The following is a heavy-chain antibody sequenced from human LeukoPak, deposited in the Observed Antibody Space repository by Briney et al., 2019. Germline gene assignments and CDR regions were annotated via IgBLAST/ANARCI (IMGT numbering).Heavy chain of an antibody. CDR2: IYHTGST. D-gene: IGHD2-2*01. CDR1: GGSISSGLYS. Sequence: PSQTLSLTCDVSGGSISSGLYSWSWIRQPLGKSLEWIGYIYHTGSTYYNPSLKSRATISVDTSKNQFSLRLSSVTAADTAVYYCARLQYCSGTSCYWFDPWGQGTLVTVSS. CDR3: ARLQYCSGTSCYWFDP. J-gene: IGHJ5*02. V-gene: IGHV4-30-2*01.